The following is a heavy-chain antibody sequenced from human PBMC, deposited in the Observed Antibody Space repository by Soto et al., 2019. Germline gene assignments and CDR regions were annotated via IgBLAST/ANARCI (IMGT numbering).Heavy chain of an antibody. CDR1: GDIFTNFD. CDR3: AGYIYGAGFQA. CDR2: MRANSGDT. D-gene: IGHD3-3*02. J-gene: IGHJ5*02. Sequence: QVQLVQPGAEVRKPGASVKVSCKASGDIFTNFDLNWVRQATGQGLEWIGWMRANSGDTCHEQKFQGRDRMARDTSMSTAYMGLSSMGAEDRAVYYCAGYIYGAGFQAWGPGTLVFVPS. V-gene: IGHV1-8*01.